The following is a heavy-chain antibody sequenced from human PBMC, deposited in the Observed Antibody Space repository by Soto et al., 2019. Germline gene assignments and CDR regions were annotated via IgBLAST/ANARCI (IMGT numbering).Heavy chain of an antibody. D-gene: IGHD2-2*01. CDR3: TRDRYSSTSCCGSH. CDR2: IRSKAYGGTT. J-gene: IGHJ4*02. CDR1: GFTFGDYA. V-gene: IGHV3-49*03. Sequence: GGSLRLSCTASGFTFGDYAMSWFRQAPGKGLEWVGFIRSKAYGGTTEYAASVKGRFTISRDDSKSIAYLQMNSLKTEDTAVYYCTRDRYSSTSCCGSHWGRGTLVTVSS.